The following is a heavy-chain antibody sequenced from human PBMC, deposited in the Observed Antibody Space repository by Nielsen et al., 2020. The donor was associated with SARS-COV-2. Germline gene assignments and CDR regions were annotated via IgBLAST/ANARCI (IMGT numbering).Heavy chain of an antibody. Sequence: SETLSLTCTVSGGSISSGGYYWNWIRQHPGKGLEWIGNIYYSGSTFYNPSVKSHFTMSLDTSKNQFSLNLTSVTAADTAVYYCARSYSAGPPYYYYYYYMDVWGKGTTVTVSS. CDR3: ARSYSAGPPYYYYYYYMDV. D-gene: IGHD6-19*01. CDR1: GGSISSGGYY. CDR2: IYYSGST. J-gene: IGHJ6*03. V-gene: IGHV4-31*01.